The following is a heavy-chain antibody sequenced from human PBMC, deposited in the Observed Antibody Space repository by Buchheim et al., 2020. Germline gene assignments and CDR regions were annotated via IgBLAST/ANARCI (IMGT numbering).Heavy chain of an antibody. V-gene: IGHV4-34*01. Sequence: QVQLQQWGAGLLKPSETLSLTCAVYGGSFSGYYWSWIRQPPGKGLEWIGEINHSGSTNYNPSLKSRVTISVDTSKNQFSLKLSSVTAADTDVYYCARSPIAVAGFDYWGQGTL. J-gene: IGHJ4*02. CDR3: ARSPIAVAGFDY. CDR1: GGSFSGYY. D-gene: IGHD6-19*01. CDR2: INHSGST.